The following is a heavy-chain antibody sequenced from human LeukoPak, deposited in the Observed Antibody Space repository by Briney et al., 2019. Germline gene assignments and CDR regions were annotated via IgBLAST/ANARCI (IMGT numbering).Heavy chain of an antibody. CDR1: GYTFTDYY. Sequence: ASVKVSCKASGYTFTDYYMHWVRQAPGQRREWMGWINPNRGDTNYAQQFQGSVTMTRDTSISTAYIDLSGLRSDDTAVYYCARNSAYYSSSDYWGQGTLVTVSS. CDR3: ARNSAYYSSSDY. CDR2: INPNRGDT. V-gene: IGHV1-2*02. D-gene: IGHD3-22*01. J-gene: IGHJ4*02.